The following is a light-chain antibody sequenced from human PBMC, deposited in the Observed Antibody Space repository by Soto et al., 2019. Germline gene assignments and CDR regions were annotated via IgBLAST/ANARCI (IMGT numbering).Light chain of an antibody. CDR3: QQLNSYPIP. Sequence: DIQLTQSPSFLSASVGDRVTITCRASQGISSYLAWYQQKPGKAPKLLIYAASTLQSGVPSRFSGSGSGPEFTLTISRLQPEDFATYYCQQLNSYPIPFGQGTRLEIK. CDR2: AAS. CDR1: QGISSY. V-gene: IGKV1-9*01. J-gene: IGKJ5*01.